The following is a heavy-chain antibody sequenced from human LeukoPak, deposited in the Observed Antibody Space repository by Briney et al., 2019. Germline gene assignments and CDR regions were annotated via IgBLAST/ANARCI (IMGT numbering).Heavy chain of an antibody. Sequence: GGSLRLSCAASGFTFSSYAMSWVRQAPGKGLEWVSAISGSGGSTYYADSVKGRFTISRDNSKNTLYLQMNSLRAEDTAVYYCARGESRGEMYLEWLPYRGGSWFDPWGQGTLVTVSS. V-gene: IGHV3-23*01. CDR2: ISGSGGST. D-gene: IGHD3-3*01. CDR1: GFTFSSYA. J-gene: IGHJ5*02. CDR3: ARGESRGEMYLEWLPYRGGSWFDP.